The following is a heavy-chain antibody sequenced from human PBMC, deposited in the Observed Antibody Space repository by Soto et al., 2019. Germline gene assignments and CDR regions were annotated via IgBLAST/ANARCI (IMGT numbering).Heavy chain of an antibody. CDR2: ISWNSGSI. CDR1: GFTFDDYA. CDR3: AKDIRWRYDSLTGGGAFDI. D-gene: IGHD3-9*01. V-gene: IGHV3-9*01. Sequence: EVQLVESGGGLVQPGRSLRLSCAASGFTFDDYAMHWVRQAPGKGLEWVLGISWNSGSIGSADSVKGRFTISRDNAKNSLYLQMNSLRAEDTALYYCAKDIRWRYDSLTGGGAFDIWGQGTMVTVSS. J-gene: IGHJ3*02.